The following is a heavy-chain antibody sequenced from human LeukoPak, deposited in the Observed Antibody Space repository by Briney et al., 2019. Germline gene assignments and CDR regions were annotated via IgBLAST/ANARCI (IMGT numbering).Heavy chain of an antibody. CDR3: ARGGNIVVVPAATSFLDY. D-gene: IGHD2-2*01. CDR1: GVSFSGYY. J-gene: IGHJ4*02. Sequence: SETLCLTCAVYGVSFSGYYWSWIRQPPGKGLEWIGEINHSGSTNYNPSLKSRVTISVDTSKNQFSLKLSSVTAADTAVYYCARGGNIVVVPAATSFLDYWGQGTLVTVSS. V-gene: IGHV4-34*01. CDR2: INHSGST.